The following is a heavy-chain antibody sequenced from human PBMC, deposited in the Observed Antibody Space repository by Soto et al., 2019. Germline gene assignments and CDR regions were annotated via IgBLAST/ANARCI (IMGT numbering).Heavy chain of an antibody. CDR3: ARDFASGGNVRMDV. CDR1: GASVTDSNW. Sequence: QVQLQESGPGVVKPSGTLSLTCIVSGASVTDSNWWTWVRQPPGQGLEWIGEIFHTGGTNYSPSLKSRVTMSLDKSKNQLSLEVTSVTAADTAVYYCARDFASGGNVRMDVWGQGTTVIVSS. J-gene: IGHJ6*02. D-gene: IGHD5-12*01. V-gene: IGHV4-4*02. CDR2: IFHTGGT.